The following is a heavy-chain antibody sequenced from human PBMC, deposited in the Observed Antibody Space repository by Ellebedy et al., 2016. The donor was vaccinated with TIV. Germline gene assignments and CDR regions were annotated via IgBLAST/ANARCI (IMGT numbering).Heavy chain of an antibody. Sequence: MPSETLSLTCTVSGGSVSSGGHFWTWLRQRPGRGPECFGYISRTGTTYYNPSLHSRLTISLDTSKNQFSLELTSVTAADTAVYYCATLGYRSGNSFDIWGQGTTVTVSS. CDR1: GGSVSSGGHF. CDR3: ATLGYRSGNSFDI. CDR2: ISRTGTT. V-gene: IGHV4-31*03. D-gene: IGHD2-15*01. J-gene: IGHJ3*02.